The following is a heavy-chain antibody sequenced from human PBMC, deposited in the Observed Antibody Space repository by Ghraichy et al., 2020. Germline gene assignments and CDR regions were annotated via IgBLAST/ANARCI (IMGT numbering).Heavy chain of an antibody. J-gene: IGHJ4*02. Sequence: GGSLRLSCAASGFTFSNYAMSWVRQAPGTGLEWVSVISDSGGSAYYTDSVKGRFTISRDNSKNTLFLQMNSLRADDTAVYHCAKDESRGYFFFDSWGQGTLVTVSS. CDR3: AKDESRGYFFFDS. CDR1: GFTFSNYA. D-gene: IGHD3-22*01. CDR2: ISDSGGSA. V-gene: IGHV3-23*01.